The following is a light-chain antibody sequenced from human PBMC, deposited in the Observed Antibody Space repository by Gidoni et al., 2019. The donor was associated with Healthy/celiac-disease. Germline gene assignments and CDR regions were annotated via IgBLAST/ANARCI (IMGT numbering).Light chain of an antibody. CDR1: SLRSYY. CDR2: GKN. J-gene: IGLJ2*01. CDR3: NSRDSSGNHRNVV. V-gene: IGLV3-19*01. Sequence: SSALTPAPAVSVALGQTVRIPCQGDSLRSYYASWYQQKPGQAPVLVIYGKNNRPSGIPDRFSGSSSGNTASLTITGAQAEDEADYYCNSRDSSGNHRNVVFGGGTKLTVL.